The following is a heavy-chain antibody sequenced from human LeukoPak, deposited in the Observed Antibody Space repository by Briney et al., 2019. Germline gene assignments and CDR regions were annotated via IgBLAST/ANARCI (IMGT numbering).Heavy chain of an antibody. CDR1: GFTFSSYA. Sequence: PGGSLRLSCAASGFTFSSYAMSWVRQAPGEGLEWVSAISGSGGSTYYADSVKGRFTISRDNSKNTLYLQMNSLRAEDTAVYYCAKYCSGGSCLGWFDPWGQGTLVTVSS. CDR2: ISGSGGST. V-gene: IGHV3-23*01. CDR3: AKYCSGGSCLGWFDP. J-gene: IGHJ5*02. D-gene: IGHD2-15*01.